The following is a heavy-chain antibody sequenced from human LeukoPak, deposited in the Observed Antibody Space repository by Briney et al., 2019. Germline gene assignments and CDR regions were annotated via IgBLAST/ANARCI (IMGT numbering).Heavy chain of an antibody. CDR2: ISGSGGST. J-gene: IGHJ6*02. CDR1: GFTFGSYA. Sequence: GGSLRLSCAASGFTFGSYAMSWVRQAPGKGLEWVSAISGSGGSTYYADSVKGRFTISRDNSKNTLYLQMNSLRAEDTAVYYCASETYYYDSSGYGYYRYGMDVWGQGTTVTVSS. V-gene: IGHV3-23*01. D-gene: IGHD3-22*01. CDR3: ASETYYYDSSGYGYYRYGMDV.